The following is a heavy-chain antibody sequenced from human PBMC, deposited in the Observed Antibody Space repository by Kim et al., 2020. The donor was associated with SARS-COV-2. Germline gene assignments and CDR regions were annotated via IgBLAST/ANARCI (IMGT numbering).Heavy chain of an antibody. D-gene: IGHD2-2*01. CDR1: GGSFSGYY. CDR2: INHSGST. J-gene: IGHJ4*02. V-gene: IGHV4-34*01. Sequence: SETLSLTCAVYGGSFSGYYWSWIRQPPGKGLEWIGEINHSGSTNYNPSLKSRVTISVDTSKNQFSLKLSSVTAADTAVYYCARALVSPSLNDYWGQGTLVTVSS. CDR3: ARALVSPSLNDY.